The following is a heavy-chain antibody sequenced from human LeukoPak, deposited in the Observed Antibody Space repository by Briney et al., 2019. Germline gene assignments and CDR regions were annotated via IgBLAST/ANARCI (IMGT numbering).Heavy chain of an antibody. J-gene: IGHJ4*02. V-gene: IGHV4-34*01. D-gene: IGHD3-9*01. CDR1: GGSITGYY. CDR3: ARGNILTGYCFDF. Sequence: SETLSLTCAVYGGSITGYYWSWIRQTPGRGLGWVGEIHYTGATSYNPSLKSRATISTDTSKNQFSLRLSSVTAADTAVYYCARGNILTGYCFDFWGQGALVTVSS. CDR2: IHYTGAT.